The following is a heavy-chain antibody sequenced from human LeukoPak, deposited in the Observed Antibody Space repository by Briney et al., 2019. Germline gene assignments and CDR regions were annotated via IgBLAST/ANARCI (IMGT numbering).Heavy chain of an antibody. CDR2: IYHSGST. CDR1: GYSISSGYY. CDR3: AREYDSSGYYPSDAFDI. V-gene: IGHV4-38-2*02. J-gene: IGHJ3*02. D-gene: IGHD3-22*01. Sequence: SETLSLTCAVSGYSISSGYYWGWIRQPPGKGLEWIGSIYHSGSTYYNPSLKSRVTISVDTPKNQFSLKLSSVTAADTAVYYCAREYDSSGYYPSDAFDIWGQGTMVTVSS.